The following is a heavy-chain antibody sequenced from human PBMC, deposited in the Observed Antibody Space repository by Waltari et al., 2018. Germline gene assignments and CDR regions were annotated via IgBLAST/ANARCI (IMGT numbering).Heavy chain of an antibody. CDR2: IRSKAYGGTT. J-gene: IGHJ4*02. D-gene: IGHD5-12*01. Sequence: EVQLVESGGGLVQPGRSLRLSCTASGFTFVDYAMSWVRQAPGRGLEWVGFIRSKAYGGTTEYAPCVKGRFNISRDDSKSIAYLQMNSLKTEDTAVYYCTRDPSRGFNVAGFDYWGQGTLVTVSS. CDR3: TRDPSRGFNVAGFDY. V-gene: IGHV3-49*04. CDR1: GFTFVDYA.